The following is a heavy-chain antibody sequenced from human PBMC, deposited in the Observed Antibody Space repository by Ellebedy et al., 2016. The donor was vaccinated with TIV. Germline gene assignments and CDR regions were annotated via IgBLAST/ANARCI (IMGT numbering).Heavy chain of an antibody. J-gene: IGHJ2*01. D-gene: IGHD3-10*01. V-gene: IGHV4-31*03. CDR2: TYYSGSA. CDR1: GASITHPNHF. CDR3: ARGARPRLPYTSGTLRYFDL. Sequence: SETLSLXXTVSGASITHPNHFWTWIRQLPGTGLEWIGYTYYSGSASYNPSLKDRVSISVDTSKSQFSLSLTSVTAADTVIYYCARGARPRLPYTSGTLRYFDLWGRGTLVTVSS.